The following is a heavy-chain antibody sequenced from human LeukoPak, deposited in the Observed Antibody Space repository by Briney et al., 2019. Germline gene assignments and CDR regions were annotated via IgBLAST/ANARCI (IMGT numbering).Heavy chain of an antibody. CDR3: ARVFVPAAEDYYYYYMDV. J-gene: IGHJ6*03. V-gene: IGHV1-18*01. D-gene: IGHD2-2*01. Sequence: GASVKLSCKTSGYTFTSYGISCVRQAPGQGLEWMGWISTYNGNTNYAQNLQGRVTMTTDTSTSTAYMELGSLRSDDTAVYYCARVFVPAAEDYYYYYMDVWGEGTTVTVSS. CDR1: GYTFTSYG. CDR2: ISTYNGNT.